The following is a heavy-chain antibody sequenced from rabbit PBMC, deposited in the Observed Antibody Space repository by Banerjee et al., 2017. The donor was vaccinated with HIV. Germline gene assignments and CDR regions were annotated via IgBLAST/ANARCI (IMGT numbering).Heavy chain of an antibody. CDR2: IYTGSSGFT. CDR1: GLDFSSSYW. Sequence: EESGGDLVQPEGSLTLTCKASGLDFSSSYWICWVRQAPGKGLEWIACIYTGSSGFTYYASWAKGRFTISKTSSTTVTLQMTSLTAADTATYFCTRADYLASNYDLWGPGTLVTVS. J-gene: IGHJ4*01. CDR3: TRADYLASNYDL. D-gene: IGHD2-1*01. V-gene: IGHV1S45*01.